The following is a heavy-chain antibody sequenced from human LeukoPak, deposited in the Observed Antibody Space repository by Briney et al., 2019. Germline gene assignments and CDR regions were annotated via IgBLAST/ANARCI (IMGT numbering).Heavy chain of an antibody. Sequence: PSETLSLTCSVSGDSDTSSYWNWIRQPPGKGLEWIGYVSSDGTTNYNPSLRSRLIMSVDAAKNDISLNLTSVTAADTAIYYCARLDCLIEGCYNHWGRGTLVTVSS. J-gene: IGHJ4*02. CDR3: ARLDCLIEGCYNH. CDR2: VSSDGTT. V-gene: IGHV4-59*08. D-gene: IGHD2-15*01. CDR1: GDSDTSSY.